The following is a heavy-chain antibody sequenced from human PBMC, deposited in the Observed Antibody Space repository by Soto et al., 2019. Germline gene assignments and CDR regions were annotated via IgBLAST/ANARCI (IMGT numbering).Heavy chain of an antibody. CDR3: ARDLRRYCGTACYPLDA. CDR2: RYNTGST. V-gene: IGHV4-59*01. D-gene: IGHD2-21*01. CDR1: GGSISWWY. Sequence: SDTLCLTCTVSGGSISWWYWRLIRQPPGKGLEWSGYRYNTGSTVYNPSFKSRVTISVDTSKNQFSLKLNSVTAADTAVYYCARDLRRYCGTACYPLDACGQAPTVS. J-gene: IGHJ6*02.